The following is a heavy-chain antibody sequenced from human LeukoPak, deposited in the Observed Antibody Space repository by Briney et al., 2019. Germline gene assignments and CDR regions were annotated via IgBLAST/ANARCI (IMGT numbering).Heavy chain of an antibody. CDR1: GLTFSTSG. Sequence: GGSLRLSCTASGLTFSTSGFNWVRQAPGKGLEWVASIGPTGSDRYHADSIKGRFTISRDNTNNFPYLQMNSLRAEDTAVYYCATETNGRHYDYWGQGTLLTVSS. D-gene: IGHD1-14*01. CDR2: IGPTGSDR. V-gene: IGHV3-21*06. CDR3: ATETNGRHYDY. J-gene: IGHJ4*02.